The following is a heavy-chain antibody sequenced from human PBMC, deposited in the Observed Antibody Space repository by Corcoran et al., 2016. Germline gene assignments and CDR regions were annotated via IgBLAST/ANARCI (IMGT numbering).Heavy chain of an antibody. D-gene: IGHD6-13*01. J-gene: IGHJ4*02. CDR2: INHSGST. CDR1: GGSFSGYY. Sequence: QVQLQQWGAGLLKPSETLSLTCAVYGGSFSGYYWSWIRQPPGKGLEWIGEINHSGSTNYNPSLKSRVTISVDTSKNQFSLKLSSVTAADTAVYYCATSSRHETLNWGQETLVTVSS. CDR3: ATSSRHETLN. V-gene: IGHV4-34*01.